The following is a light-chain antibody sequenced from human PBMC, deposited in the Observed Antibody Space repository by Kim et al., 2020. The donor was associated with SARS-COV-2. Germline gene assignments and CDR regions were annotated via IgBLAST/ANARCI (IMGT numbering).Light chain of an antibody. V-gene: IGLV1-44*01. CDR1: NSNIGVNT. CDR2: RNN. CDR3: ATWDDSLNAWV. J-gene: IGLJ3*02. Sequence: GQRVTISCSGSNSNIGVNTINWYQQFPGTAPKLLIYRNNQRPSGVPDRFSGSKSGTSASLALSGLLSEDEADYYCATWDDSLNAWVFGGGTKLTVL.